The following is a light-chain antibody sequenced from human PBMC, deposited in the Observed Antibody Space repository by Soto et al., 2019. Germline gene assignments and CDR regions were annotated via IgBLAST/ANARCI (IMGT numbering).Light chain of an antibody. V-gene: IGKV1-39*01. CDR2: AXS. J-gene: IGKJ4*01. Sequence: DIHMTQSPSSLAASLGDRVTIAXRARESISHYLNWYQQQLGXAPKXXXYAXSSWQSGGPSRFSGSGSGTDFTLTISSLQPEDFATYYCQQSYSTPLTFGGGTKVDIK. CDR1: ESISHY. CDR3: QQSYSTPLT.